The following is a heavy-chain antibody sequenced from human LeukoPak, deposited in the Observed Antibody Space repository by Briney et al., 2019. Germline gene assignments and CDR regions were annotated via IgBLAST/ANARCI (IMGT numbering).Heavy chain of an antibody. D-gene: IGHD4-17*01. CDR1: GYTFTGYY. CDR2: INPNSGGT. Sequence: ASVKVSCKASGYTFTGYYMHWVRQAPGQGLEWMGWINPNSGGTNYAQQFQGRVTITRDTSLSTAYMDLSRLRSDDTAVYYWARGIGYGDYETRYFDYWGQGTLVTVSS. J-gene: IGHJ4*02. V-gene: IGHV1-2*02. CDR3: ARGIGYGDYETRYFDY.